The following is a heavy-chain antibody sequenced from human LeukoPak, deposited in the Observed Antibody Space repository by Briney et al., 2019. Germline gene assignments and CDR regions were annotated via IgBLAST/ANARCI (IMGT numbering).Heavy chain of an antibody. CDR1: GYTVTELS. CDR3: ATDGTAGSLYYYYGMDV. J-gene: IGHJ6*04. Sequence: ASVKVSCKVSGYTVTELSMHWVRQAPGKGREWMGGFDPEDGETIYAQKFQGRVTMTEDTSTDTAYMELSSLRSEDTAVYYCATDGTAGSLYYYYGMDVWGKGTTVTVSS. CDR2: FDPEDGET. V-gene: IGHV1-24*01. D-gene: IGHD6-25*01.